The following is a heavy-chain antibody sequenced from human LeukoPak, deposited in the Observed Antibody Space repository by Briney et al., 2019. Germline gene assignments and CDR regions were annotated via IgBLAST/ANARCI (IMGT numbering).Heavy chain of an antibody. CDR2: IYYSGST. Sequence: PSETLSLTCTVSGGSISSYYWSWIRQPPGKGLEWIGYIYYSGSTNYNPSLKSRVTISVDTSKNHFSLKLSSVTAADTAVYYCALGVGATNYFDYWGQGTLVTVSS. D-gene: IGHD1-26*01. CDR1: GGSISSYY. J-gene: IGHJ4*02. V-gene: IGHV4-59*12. CDR3: ALGVGATNYFDY.